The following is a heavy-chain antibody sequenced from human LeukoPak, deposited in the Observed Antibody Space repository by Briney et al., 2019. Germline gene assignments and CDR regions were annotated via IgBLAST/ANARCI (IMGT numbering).Heavy chain of an antibody. D-gene: IGHD3-10*01. V-gene: IGHV3-30*02. J-gene: IGHJ4*02. CDR3: AKSGFSGWFGELIDY. CDR1: GFTFSSYG. Sequence: GGSLRLSCAASGFTFSSYGMHWVRQAPGKGLEWVAFIRYDGSNKYYADSVKGRFTISRDNSKNTLYLQMNSLRAEDTAVYYCAKSGFSGWFGELIDYWGQGTLVTVSS. CDR2: IRYDGSNK.